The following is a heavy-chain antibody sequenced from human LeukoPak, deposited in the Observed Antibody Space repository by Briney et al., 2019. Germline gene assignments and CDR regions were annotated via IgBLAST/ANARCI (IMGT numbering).Heavy chain of an antibody. D-gene: IGHD2-15*01. CDR3: ARVTLSEIVVFDI. J-gene: IGHJ3*02. V-gene: IGHV1-18*01. CDR2: ISSYNGNT. CDR1: GYTFTNYC. Sequence: ASVKVSCKASGYTFTNYCISWVRQAPGQGLEWMGWISSYNGNTNYAQKLQGRVTMTTETSTSTAYMELRSLISDDTALYYCARVTLSEIVVFDIWGQGTMVTVSS.